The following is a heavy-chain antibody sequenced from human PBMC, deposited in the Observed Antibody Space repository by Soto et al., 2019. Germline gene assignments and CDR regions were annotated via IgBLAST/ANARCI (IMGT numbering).Heavy chain of an antibody. CDR2: IYYSGST. J-gene: IGHJ6*02. V-gene: IGHV4-31*03. D-gene: IGHD2-21*01. CDR3: AASCVGCGGFNYYGMDV. Sequence: SETLSLTCTVSGGSISSGGYYWSWIRQHPGKGLEWIGYIYYSGSTYYNPSLKSRVTISVDTSKNQFSLRLSSVTAADTVVYHCAASCVGCGGFNYYGMDVWGQGTTVTVSS. CDR1: GGSISSGGYY.